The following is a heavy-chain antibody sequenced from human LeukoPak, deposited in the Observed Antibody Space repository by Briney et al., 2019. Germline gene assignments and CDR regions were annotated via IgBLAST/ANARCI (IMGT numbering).Heavy chain of an antibody. V-gene: IGHV3-23*01. D-gene: IGHD3-22*01. CDR2: ISGSDGST. J-gene: IGHJ4*02. CDR3: AKVTYYYDSSGHHPYFDY. CDR1: GFTFSSYA. Sequence: GGSLRLSCAASGFTFSSYAMSWVRQAPGKGLEWVSAISGSDGSTYYADSVKGRFTISRDNSKNTLYLQMNSLRAEDTAVYYCAKVTYYYDSSGHHPYFDYWGQGTLVTVSS.